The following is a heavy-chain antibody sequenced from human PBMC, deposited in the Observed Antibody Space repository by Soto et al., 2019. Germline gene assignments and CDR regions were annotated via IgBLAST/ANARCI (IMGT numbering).Heavy chain of an antibody. V-gene: IGHV4-34*01. D-gene: IGHD3-22*01. Sequence: ASETLSLTCAVYGGSFSGYYWSWIRQPPGKGLEWIGEINHSGSTNYNPSLKSRVTISVDTSKNQFSLKLSSVTAADTAVYYCARAQNRPYYYDSSGYINGMDVWGQGTTVTAP. CDR3: ARAQNRPYYYDSSGYINGMDV. J-gene: IGHJ6*02. CDR2: INHSGST. CDR1: GGSFSGYY.